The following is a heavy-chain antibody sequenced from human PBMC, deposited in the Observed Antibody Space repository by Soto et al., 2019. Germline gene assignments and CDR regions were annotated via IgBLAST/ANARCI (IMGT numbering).Heavy chain of an antibody. Sequence: GGSLRLSCIGAGFTFGNYWMTWVRQAPGKGLEWVSTISGSGGSTYYADSVKGRFTISRDNSKNTLYLQMNTLRAEDTAVYYCARAGTIFGVVMNNWFDPWGQGTLVTVSS. V-gene: IGHV3-23*01. CDR2: ISGSGGST. D-gene: IGHD3-3*01. CDR1: GFTFGNYW. CDR3: ARAGTIFGVVMNNWFDP. J-gene: IGHJ5*02.